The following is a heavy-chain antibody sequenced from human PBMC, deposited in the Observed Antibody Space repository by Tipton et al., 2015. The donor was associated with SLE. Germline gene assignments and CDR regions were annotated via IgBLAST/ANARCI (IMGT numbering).Heavy chain of an antibody. Sequence: AVSGFTFSSYWMSWVRQAPGRGLEWVANIRQDGSEKYYVDSVKGRFTISRDNAKNSLYLQMNSLRVEDTAVYYCARASLPTSYYDSSGFYWYFDFWGRGTLVTVSS. J-gene: IGHJ2*01. D-gene: IGHD3-22*01. CDR3: ARASLPTSYYDSSGFYWYFDF. CDR1: GFTFSSYW. CDR2: IRQDGSEK. V-gene: IGHV3-7*01.